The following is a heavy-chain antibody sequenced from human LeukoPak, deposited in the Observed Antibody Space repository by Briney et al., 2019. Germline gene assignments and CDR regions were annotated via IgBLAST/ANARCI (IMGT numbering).Heavy chain of an antibody. Sequence: ASVKVSCKASGYTFTSYYMHLVRQAPGQGLEWMGVINPSGGSTSYAQKFQGRVTMTRDTSTSTVYMELSSLRSEDTAVYYCARGCGGDCSWYAFDIWGQGTMVTVSS. CDR3: ARGCGGDCSWYAFDI. J-gene: IGHJ3*02. V-gene: IGHV1-46*01. CDR2: INPSGGST. CDR1: GYTFTSYY. D-gene: IGHD2-21*02.